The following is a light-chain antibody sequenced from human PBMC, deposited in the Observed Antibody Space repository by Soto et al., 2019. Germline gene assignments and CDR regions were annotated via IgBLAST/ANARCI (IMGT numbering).Light chain of an antibody. Sequence: EIVMTQSPATLSVSPGERATLSCRASQSVNSNLAWYQQKPGQAPRLLIYGASTRATGIPARFSGSGSGTEFTLTISSLQSEDVADYYCQQYNNWPPGAFGQGTKVDIK. CDR3: QQYNNWPPGA. CDR2: GAS. V-gene: IGKV3-15*01. J-gene: IGKJ1*01. CDR1: QSVNSN.